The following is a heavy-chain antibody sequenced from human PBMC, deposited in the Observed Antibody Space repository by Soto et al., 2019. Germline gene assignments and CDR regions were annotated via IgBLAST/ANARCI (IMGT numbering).Heavy chain of an antibody. CDR1: GFTFSGYW. Sequence: GGSLRLSCAASGFTFSGYWMSWVRPAPGKGLEWVANIKQDGSEKYYVDSVKGRFTISRDNAKNSLYLQMNSLRAEDTAVYYCARDWSADYYYGMDVWGQGTTVTVSS. CDR3: ARDWSADYYYGMDV. CDR2: IKQDGSEK. V-gene: IGHV3-7*05. J-gene: IGHJ6*02.